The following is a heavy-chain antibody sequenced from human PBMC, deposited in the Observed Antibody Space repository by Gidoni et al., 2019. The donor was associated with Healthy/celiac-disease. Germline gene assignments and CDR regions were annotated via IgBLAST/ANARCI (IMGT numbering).Heavy chain of an antibody. D-gene: IGHD5-12*01. CDR3: ATYSGYDYVNPFDY. CDR2: IYYSGST. Sequence: QVQLQESGPGLVKPSQTMSLPCTVSGGSISSGDYYWSWIRQPPGKGLAWIGYIYYSGSTYYNPSLKSRVTISVDTSKNQFSLKLSSVTAADTAVYYCATYSGYDYVNPFDYWGQGTLVTVSS. V-gene: IGHV4-30-4*01. CDR1: GGSISSGDYY. J-gene: IGHJ4*02.